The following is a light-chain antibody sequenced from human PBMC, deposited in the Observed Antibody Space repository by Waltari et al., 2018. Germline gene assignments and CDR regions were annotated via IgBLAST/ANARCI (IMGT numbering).Light chain of an antibody. CDR3: SSYATASALMV. CDR2: DVT. Sequence: QSALTQPASVSGSLGQSVTISCPGSTPALCTYEYVSWYQHHPGKAPTLIIFDVTNRPSGISTRFSGSKSGDTASLTISALQAEDEADYHCSSYATASALMVFGGGTRLTVL. CDR1: TPALCTYEY. V-gene: IGLV2-14*03. J-gene: IGLJ2*01.